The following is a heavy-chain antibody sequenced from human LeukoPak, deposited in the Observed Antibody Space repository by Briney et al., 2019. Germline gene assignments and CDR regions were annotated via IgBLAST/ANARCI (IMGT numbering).Heavy chain of an antibody. CDR1: GYTFTSYY. V-gene: IGHV1-46*01. Sequence: ASVKVSCKASGYTFTSYYMHWVRQAPGQGLEWMGIINPSGGSTSYAQKFQGRVTMTRDTSTSTVYMELSSLRSEDTAVYYCARGMPAVHYYYYYVDVWGKGTTVTVSS. CDR3: ARGMPAVHYYYYYVDV. J-gene: IGHJ6*03. D-gene: IGHD2-2*01. CDR2: INPSGGST.